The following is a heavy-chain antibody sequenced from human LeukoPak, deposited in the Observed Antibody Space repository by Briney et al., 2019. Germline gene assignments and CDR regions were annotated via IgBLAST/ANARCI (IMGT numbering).Heavy chain of an antibody. CDR3: ARGYGSGSPDPFFDI. CDR2: INPGDGST. CDR1: GYTFTSYY. J-gene: IGHJ3*02. D-gene: IGHD3-10*01. Sequence: GASVKVSCKASGYTFTSYYMHWVRQAPGQGLEWMGIINPGDGSTTYTQNFQGRVTMTRDTSASTVYMELSSLRSDDTAVYYCARGYGSGSPDPFFDIWGQGTMVTVSS. V-gene: IGHV1-46*01.